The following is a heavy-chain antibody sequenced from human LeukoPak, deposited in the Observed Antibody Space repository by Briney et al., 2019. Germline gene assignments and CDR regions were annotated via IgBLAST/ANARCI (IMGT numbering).Heavy chain of an antibody. CDR2: ISSSGSTI. Sequence: GGSLRLSCTTSEFTFSTYGMNWVRQAPGKGLEWVSYISSSGSTIYYADSVKGRFTISRDNAKNSLYLQMNSLRAEDTAVYYCAELGITMIGGVWGKGTTVTISS. D-gene: IGHD3-10*02. CDR1: EFTFSTYG. V-gene: IGHV3-48*04. CDR3: AELGITMIGGV. J-gene: IGHJ6*04.